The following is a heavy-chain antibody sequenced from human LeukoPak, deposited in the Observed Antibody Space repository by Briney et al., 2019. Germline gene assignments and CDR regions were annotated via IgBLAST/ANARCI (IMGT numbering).Heavy chain of an antibody. V-gene: IGHV3-23*01. CDR3: AKGVSGYGSGRPFDY. Sequence: GGYLRLSCAASGFTFSSYAMIWVRQAPGKGLEWVSLISDSGTSTYYPDSVKGRFTSSRDNSKNTVYLQMNSLRAEDTAVYYCAKGVSGYGSGRPFDYWGQGTLVTVSS. D-gene: IGHD3-10*01. J-gene: IGHJ4*02. CDR2: ISDSGTST. CDR1: GFTFSSYA.